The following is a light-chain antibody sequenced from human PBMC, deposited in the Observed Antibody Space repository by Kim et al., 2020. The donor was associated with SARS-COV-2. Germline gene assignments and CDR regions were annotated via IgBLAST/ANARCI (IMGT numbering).Light chain of an antibody. V-gene: IGKV3-15*01. CDR2: GAS. Sequence: VSPGERAPLSCRARQSVSSNLAWYQQKPGQAPRLLIYGASTRATGIPARFSGSGSGTEFTLTISSLQSEDFAVYYCQQYNNWLMYTFGQGTKLEI. J-gene: IGKJ2*01. CDR1: QSVSSN. CDR3: QQYNNWLMYT.